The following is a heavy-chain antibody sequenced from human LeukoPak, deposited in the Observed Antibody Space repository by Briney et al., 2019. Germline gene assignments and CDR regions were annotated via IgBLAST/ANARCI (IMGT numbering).Heavy chain of an antibody. CDR1: GGSISSYY. CDR3: ARVLAAAGNNWFDP. D-gene: IGHD6-13*01. J-gene: IGHJ5*02. Sequence: PSETLSLTCTVSGGSISSYYWSWIRQPAGKGLEWIGRIYTSGSTNYNPSLKSRATMSVDTSKNQFSLKLSSVTAADTAVYYCARVLAAAGNNWFDPWGQGTLVTVSS. V-gene: IGHV4-4*07. CDR2: IYTSGST.